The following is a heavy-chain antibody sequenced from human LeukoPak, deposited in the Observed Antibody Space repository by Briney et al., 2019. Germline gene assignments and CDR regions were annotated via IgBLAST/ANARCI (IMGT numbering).Heavy chain of an antibody. J-gene: IGHJ4*02. CDR1: GYSFTSHD. V-gene: IGHV1-8*01. D-gene: IGHD6-13*01. CDR2: MNPNSGNT. Sequence: GASVKVSCKASGYSFTSHDINWVRQATGQGLEWMGWMNPNSGNTGYAQKFQDRVTMTRNTSMSTAYLELSSLGSEDTAMYYCASALKRGSAGTLIDHWGQGTLVTVSS. CDR3: ASALKRGSAGTLIDH.